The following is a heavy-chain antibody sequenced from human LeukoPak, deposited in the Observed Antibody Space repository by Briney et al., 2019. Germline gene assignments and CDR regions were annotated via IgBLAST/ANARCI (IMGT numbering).Heavy chain of an antibody. V-gene: IGHV1-2*02. J-gene: IGHJ4*02. CDR3: ARGDGYCSGGSCLSY. CDR1: GYTFTGYY. CDR2: INPNSGGT. D-gene: IGHD2-15*01. Sequence: ASVKVSCKASGYTFTGYYMHWVRQAPGQGLEWMGWINPNSGGTNYAQKFQGRVTMTRDTSISTAYMELSSLRSEDTAVYYCARGDGYCSGGSCLSYWGQGTLVTVSS.